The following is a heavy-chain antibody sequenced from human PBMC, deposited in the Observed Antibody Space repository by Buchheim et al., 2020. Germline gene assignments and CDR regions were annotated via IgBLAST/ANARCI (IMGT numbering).Heavy chain of an antibody. CDR3: ARDAFVVYCDYVIYYYYGMDV. V-gene: IGHV3-74*01. J-gene: IGHJ6*02. CDR2: INSDGSST. Sequence: EVQLVESGGGLVQPGGSLRLSYAASGFTFSSYWMHWVRQAPGKGLVWVSRINSDGSSTSYADSVKGRFTISRDNAKNTLYLQMNSLRAEDTAVYYCARDAFVVYCDYVIYYYYGMDVWGQGTT. CDR1: GFTFSSYW. D-gene: IGHD4-17*01.